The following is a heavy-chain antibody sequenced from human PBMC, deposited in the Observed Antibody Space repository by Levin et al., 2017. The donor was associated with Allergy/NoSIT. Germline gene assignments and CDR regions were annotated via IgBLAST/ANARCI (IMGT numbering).Heavy chain of an antibody. Sequence: GESLKISCAASGFTFSSFSMNWVRQAPGKGLEWVSYISSSSSHIYYTDSVKGWFTISRDNAKSSLYLQMNSLRDEDTAVYYCARGSGMYLASDSFDFWGQGSLVTVSS. CDR2: ISSSSSHI. CDR1: GFTFSSFS. CDR3: ARGSGMYLASDSFDF. V-gene: IGHV3-48*02. J-gene: IGHJ4*02. D-gene: IGHD3-3*01.